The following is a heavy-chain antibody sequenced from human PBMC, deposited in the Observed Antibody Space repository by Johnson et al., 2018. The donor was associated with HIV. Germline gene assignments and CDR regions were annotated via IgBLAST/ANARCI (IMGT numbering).Heavy chain of an antibody. D-gene: IGHD2-21*01. J-gene: IGHJ3*02. V-gene: IGHV3-7*05. CDR2: IKEHGSEK. Sequence: VQLVESGGGLVQPGGSLRLSCAASGFTFSGSWMSWVRQAPGKGLEWVANIKEHGSEKYYVDSVKGRFTISRDNAKNSLYLQMNSLRAEDTAVYYCARDWYCGGDCYLLLDIWGQGTMVTVSS. CDR3: ARDWYCGGDCYLLLDI. CDR1: GFTFSGSW.